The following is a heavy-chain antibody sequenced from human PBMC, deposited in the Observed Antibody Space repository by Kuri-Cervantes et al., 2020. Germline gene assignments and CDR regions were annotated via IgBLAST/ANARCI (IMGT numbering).Heavy chain of an antibody. V-gene: IGHV1-2*04. CDR1: GYTFTGYY. Sequence: ASVKVSCKASGYTFTGYYMHWVRQAPGQGLEWMGWINPNSGGTNYAQKFQGWVTRTRDTSISTAYMELSRLRSDDTAVYYCARGEAYYGSGSDQKVGDYWGQGTLVTVSS. CDR2: INPNSGGT. CDR3: ARGEAYYGSGSDQKVGDY. J-gene: IGHJ4*02. D-gene: IGHD3-10*01.